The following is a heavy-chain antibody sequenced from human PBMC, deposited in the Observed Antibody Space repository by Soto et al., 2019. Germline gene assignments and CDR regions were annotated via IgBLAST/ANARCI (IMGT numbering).Heavy chain of an antibody. J-gene: IGHJ4*02. CDR2: IEQDGGEK. Sequence: EVQLVESGGGLVQPGGSLRLSCVVSEFTFTTYWMSWVRQAPGKGLEWVANIEQDGGEKNYLESVRGRFTISRDNAKKSLYLEMNSLRVEDTAVYNCAGGSGWESESWGQGTLVTVSS. V-gene: IGHV3-7*05. CDR1: EFTFTTYW. D-gene: IGHD6-19*01. CDR3: AGGSGWESES.